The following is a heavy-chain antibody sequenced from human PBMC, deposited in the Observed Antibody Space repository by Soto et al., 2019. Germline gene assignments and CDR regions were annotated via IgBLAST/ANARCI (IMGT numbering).Heavy chain of an antibody. CDR1: GDTFINYA. CDR3: ARGRGYSYDYGLDV. Sequence: QVQLVQSGAEVTKPGSSVKVSCTASGDTFINYAISWVRQAPGQGLEWMGGIIPIFGTANYAQKFQGRVTSSADESTSTAYMERSSLRSEDTAVYYCARGRGYSYDYGLDVWGQGTTVTVSS. V-gene: IGHV1-69*12. J-gene: IGHJ6*02. CDR2: IIPIFGTA. D-gene: IGHD5-18*01.